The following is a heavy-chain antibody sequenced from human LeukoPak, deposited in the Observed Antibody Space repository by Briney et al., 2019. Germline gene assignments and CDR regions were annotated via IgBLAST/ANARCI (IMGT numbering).Heavy chain of an antibody. J-gene: IGHJ4*02. V-gene: IGHV3-48*01. Sequence: GGSLRLSCAASGFTFSSYSMNWVRQAPGKGLEWVSYISSSSSTIYYADSVKGRFTISRDNSKNTLYLQMNSLRAEDTAVYYCAKPADYDILTGALDYWGQGTLVTVSS. D-gene: IGHD3-9*01. CDR3: AKPADYDILTGALDY. CDR1: GFTFSSYS. CDR2: ISSSSSTI.